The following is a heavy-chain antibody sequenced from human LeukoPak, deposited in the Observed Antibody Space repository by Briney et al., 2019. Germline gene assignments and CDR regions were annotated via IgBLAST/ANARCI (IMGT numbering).Heavy chain of an antibody. Sequence: SETLSLTCTVSGGPISSSSYYWGWIRQPPGKGLEWIGSIYYSGNTYYSPSLKSRVTISVDTSKNQFSLKLSSVTAADTAVYYCARDHGGSGSLGVAFDIWGQGTMVTVSS. CDR2: IYYSGNT. V-gene: IGHV4-39*02. D-gene: IGHD3-22*01. CDR3: ARDHGGSGSLGVAFDI. CDR1: GGPISSSSYY. J-gene: IGHJ3*02.